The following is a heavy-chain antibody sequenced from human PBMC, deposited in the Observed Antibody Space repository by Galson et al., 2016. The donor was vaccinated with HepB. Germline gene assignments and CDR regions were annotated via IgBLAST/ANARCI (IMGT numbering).Heavy chain of an antibody. J-gene: IGHJ3*02. CDR2: IYSGGST. CDR1: GFSVSSNY. CDR3: AREAIAAAGTHDAFEI. D-gene: IGHD6-13*01. Sequence: SLRLSCAASGFSVSSNYIIWVRQAPGKGLEWVSAIYSGGSTYYADAVKGHFTVSRDNPKNTVYLQMNSLRAGDTAVYYCAREAIAAAGTHDAFEIWGRGTMVTVCS. V-gene: IGHV3-53*01.